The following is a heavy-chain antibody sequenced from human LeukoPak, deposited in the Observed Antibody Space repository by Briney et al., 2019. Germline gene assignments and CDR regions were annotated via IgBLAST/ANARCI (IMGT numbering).Heavy chain of an antibody. V-gene: IGHV4-59*11. Sequence: SETLSLTCTVSGGSISSHYWSWIRQPPGKGLEWIGYIYYSGSTNYNPSLKSRVTISVDTSKNRFSLSLSSVTAADTAVYYCARDRLGATGHWRIDVWGRGTLVTVSS. D-gene: IGHD1-26*01. J-gene: IGHJ2*01. CDR2: IYYSGST. CDR3: ARDRLGATGHWRIDV. CDR1: GGSISSHY.